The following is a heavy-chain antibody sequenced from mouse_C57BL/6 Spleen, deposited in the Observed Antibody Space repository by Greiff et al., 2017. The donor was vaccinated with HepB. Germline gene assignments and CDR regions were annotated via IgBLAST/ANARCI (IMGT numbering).Heavy chain of an antibody. CDR1: GFSFTSYG. Sequence: QVQLKESGPGLVAPSQSLSITCTVSGFSFTSYGVHWVRQPPGKGLEWLVVIWSDGSTTYNSALKSRLSISKDNSKSQVFLKMNSLQTDDTAMYYCARHDYDGEWFAYWGQGTLVTVSA. CDR2: IWSDGST. V-gene: IGHV2-6-1*01. D-gene: IGHD2-4*01. J-gene: IGHJ3*01. CDR3: ARHDYDGEWFAY.